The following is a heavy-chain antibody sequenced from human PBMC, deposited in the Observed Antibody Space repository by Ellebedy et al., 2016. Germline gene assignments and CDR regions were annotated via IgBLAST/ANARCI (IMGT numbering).Heavy chain of an antibody. CDR3: ARDGEIAVGGTEWFDP. D-gene: IGHD6-19*01. J-gene: IGHJ5*02. V-gene: IGHV3-33*08. CDR2: IWPDGSEK. Sequence: GESLKISXAASGITFSRYEIHWVRQAPGKGLEWVAVIWPDGSEKYYGDAVKGRFSVSRDNSKKMVYLQMNSLRVEDTALYYCARDGEIAVGGTEWFDPWGQGTLVTVSS. CDR1: GITFSRYE.